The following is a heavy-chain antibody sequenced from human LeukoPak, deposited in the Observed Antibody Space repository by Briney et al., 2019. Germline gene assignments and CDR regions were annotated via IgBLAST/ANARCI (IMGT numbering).Heavy chain of an antibody. D-gene: IGHD7-27*01. Sequence: SETLSLTSAVSGGSISSSNWWSWVRQPPGKGLEWIGEIYHSGSTNYNPSLKSRVTISVDKSKNQFSLKLSSVTAADTAVYYCARGRQLGFLPRNWYFDLWGRGTLVTVSS. J-gene: IGHJ2*01. CDR2: IYHSGST. CDR1: GGSISSSNW. V-gene: IGHV4-4*02. CDR3: ARGRQLGFLPRNWYFDL.